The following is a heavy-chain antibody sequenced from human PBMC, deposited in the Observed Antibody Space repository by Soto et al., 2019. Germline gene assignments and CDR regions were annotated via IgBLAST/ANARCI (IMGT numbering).Heavy chain of an antibody. Sequence: GGSLRLSSAASGFTFSSYEMNWVRQAPGKGLEWVSYISSSGSTIYYADSVKGRFTISRDNAKNSLYLQMNSLRAEDTAVYYCARDRGGGTVVTPAWNYYYYGMDVWGQGTTVTSP. J-gene: IGHJ6*02. CDR2: ISSSGSTI. D-gene: IGHD2-21*02. CDR3: ARDRGGGTVVTPAWNYYYYGMDV. V-gene: IGHV3-48*03. CDR1: GFTFSSYE.